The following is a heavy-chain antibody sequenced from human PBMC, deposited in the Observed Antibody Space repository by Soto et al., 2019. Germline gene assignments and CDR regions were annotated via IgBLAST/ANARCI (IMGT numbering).Heavy chain of an antibody. J-gene: IGHJ4*02. CDR2: IYYSGST. CDR3: ARGVYSSSWYPSPFDY. CDR1: GGSISSGGYY. V-gene: IGHV4-31*03. D-gene: IGHD6-13*01. Sequence: QVQLQESGPGLVKPSQTLSLTCTVSGGSISSGGYYWSWIRQHPGKGLEWIGYIYYSGSTYYNPSLKSRVTISVDTSKNQCSLKLSSVTAADTAVYYCARGVYSSSWYPSPFDYWGQGTLVTVSS.